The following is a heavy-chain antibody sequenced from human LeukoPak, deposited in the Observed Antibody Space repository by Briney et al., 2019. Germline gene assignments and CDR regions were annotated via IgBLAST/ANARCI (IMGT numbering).Heavy chain of an antibody. J-gene: IGHJ3*02. D-gene: IGHD3-10*01. CDR1: GYSFTSYW. V-gene: IGHV5-51*01. CDR3: ARHSITMVRGVSAFDI. CDR2: IYPGDSDT. Sequence: GESLKISCKGSGYSFTSYWIGWVRQMPGKGLEWMGIIYPGDSDTRYSPSFQGQVTISADKSISTAYLQWSSLKASDTAMYYCARHSITMVRGVSAFDIWGQGTMVTVSS.